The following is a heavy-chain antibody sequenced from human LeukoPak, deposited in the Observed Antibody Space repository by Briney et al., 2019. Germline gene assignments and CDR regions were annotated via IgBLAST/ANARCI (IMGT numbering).Heavy chain of an antibody. D-gene: IGHD3-10*01. V-gene: IGHV5-51*01. CDR2: IFPGDSET. Sequence: GESLKISCQGSGYSFKDYWIGWVRQKPGKGLEWMGIIFPGDSETRFSPSFQGHVTMSADKSFSSASLQWSSLKASDTDMYYCARRYDYYGAGIYYFGLWGQGTLVSV. CDR3: ARRYDYYGAGIYYFGL. CDR1: GYSFKDYW. J-gene: IGHJ4*02.